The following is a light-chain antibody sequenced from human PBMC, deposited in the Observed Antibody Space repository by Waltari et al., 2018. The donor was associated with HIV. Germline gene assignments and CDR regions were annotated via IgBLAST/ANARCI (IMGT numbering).Light chain of an antibody. CDR2: YDS. Sequence: SYVLTQSPSVPVAPGKPARITCGGNNIGSKSVHWYQQKPGQAPVLVNYYDSHRPPGIPERFSWSNFGKPATLNLRRVEGGDEGDYFLQGWDSSSGVVFGGGTRLTVL. CDR1: NIGSKS. J-gene: IGLJ2*01. V-gene: IGLV3-21*04. CDR3: QGWDSSSGVV.